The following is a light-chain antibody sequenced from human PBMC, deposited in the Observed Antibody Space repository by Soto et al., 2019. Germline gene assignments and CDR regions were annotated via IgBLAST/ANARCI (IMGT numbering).Light chain of an antibody. V-gene: IGLV2-14*01. CDR3: TSYTARTKWV. J-gene: IGLJ3*02. CDR1: TSDVGDNNF. CDR2: EVS. Sequence: QSALTQPASVSGSPGQSITISCTGTTSDVGDNNFVSWYQQHPNKAPKLMIYEVSYRPSGVSDRFSGSKSGNTASLTISGLQVVDEAEYYCTSYTARTKWVFGGGTKVTVL.